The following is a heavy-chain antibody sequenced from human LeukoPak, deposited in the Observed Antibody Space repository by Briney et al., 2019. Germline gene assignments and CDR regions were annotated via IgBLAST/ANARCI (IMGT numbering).Heavy chain of an antibody. CDR2: IIPILGIA. CDR3: ARERGYSGYGRGLLVTRPFDY. V-gene: IGHV1-69*04. D-gene: IGHD5-12*01. J-gene: IGHJ4*02. Sequence: ASVKVSCKASGGTFSSYAISWVRQAPGQGLERMGRIIPILGIANYAQKFQGRVTITADKSTSTACMELSSLRSEDTAVYYCARERGYSGYGRGLLVTRPFDYWGQGTLVTVSS. CDR1: GGTFSSYA.